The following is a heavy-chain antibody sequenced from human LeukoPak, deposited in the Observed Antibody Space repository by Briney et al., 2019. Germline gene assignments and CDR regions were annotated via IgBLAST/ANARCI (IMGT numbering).Heavy chain of an antibody. V-gene: IGHV3-48*01. D-gene: IGHD3-10*01. J-gene: IGHJ6*03. CDR2: ISSSSSTI. Sequence: PGGSLRLSCAASGFTFSSYSMNWVRQAPGKGLEWVSYISSSSSTIYYADSVKGRFTISRDNAKNSLYLQMNSLRAEDTAVYYCARDLSRYYYGSAYYYMDVWGKGTTVTVSS. CDR1: GFTFSSYS. CDR3: ARDLSRYYYGSAYYYMDV.